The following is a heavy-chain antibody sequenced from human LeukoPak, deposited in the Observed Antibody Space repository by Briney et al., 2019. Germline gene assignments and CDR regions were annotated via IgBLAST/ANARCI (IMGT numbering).Heavy chain of an antibody. J-gene: IGHJ4*02. CDR1: GGSISSYY. V-gene: IGHV4-59*08. CDR3: ARSGGLDYYFDY. Sequence: PSETLSLTCTVSGGSISSYYWSWIRQPPGKGLEWIGYIYYSGSTNYNPSLKSRVTISVDTSKNQFSLKLSSVTAADTAVYYCARSGGLDYYFDYWGQGTLVTASS. CDR2: IYYSGST. D-gene: IGHD2-15*01.